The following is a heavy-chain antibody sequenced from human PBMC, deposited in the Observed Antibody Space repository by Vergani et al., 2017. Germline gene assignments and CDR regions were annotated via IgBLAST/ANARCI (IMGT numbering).Heavy chain of an antibody. J-gene: IGHJ6*02. D-gene: IGHD3-10*01. V-gene: IGHV3-30*02. CDR1: GLTFSTCG. CDR3: AKDRPTNMFRGAYGMDV. CDR2: IRFDGSNK. Sequence: QVQLVESGGGVVQPGGPLRLSCAASGLTFSTCGMHWVRQAPGKGLEWVAFIRFDGSNKYYGDSVNGRFIISRDNSKNTVDLRMNSLRTDDTAIYYCAKDRPTNMFRGAYGMDVWGQGTTVTVSS.